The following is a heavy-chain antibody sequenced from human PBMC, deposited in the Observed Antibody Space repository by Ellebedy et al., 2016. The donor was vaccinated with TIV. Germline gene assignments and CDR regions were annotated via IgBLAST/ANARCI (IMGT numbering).Heavy chain of an antibody. V-gene: IGHV3-30*03. CDR2: ISYDGSDK. J-gene: IGHJ6*02. Sequence: GEFLKISXAAAGFNFSTYGMHWVRQAPGKGLEWVAGISYDGSDKYYGDSAKGRFTISRDDSKNTVYLEMNSLRPEDTALYFCARDVVVVLPSAFYYFYGMDVWGQGTTVAVSS. CDR1: GFNFSTYG. D-gene: IGHD2-8*01. CDR3: ARDVVVVLPSAFYYFYGMDV.